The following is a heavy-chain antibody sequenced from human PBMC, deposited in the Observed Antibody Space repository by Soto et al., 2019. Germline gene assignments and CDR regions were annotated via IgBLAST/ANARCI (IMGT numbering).Heavy chain of an antibody. Sequence: EVQLLESGGGLVQPGGSLRLSCTASGFTFSSYAMSWVRQAPGKGLEWVSAISGSGGSTYYADSVKGRFTISRDNSKNTLYLQMNSLRAEDTAVYYCAKSQGGGPDAFDIWGQGTMVTVSS. CDR1: GFTFSSYA. J-gene: IGHJ3*02. D-gene: IGHD3-16*01. V-gene: IGHV3-23*01. CDR2: ISGSGGST. CDR3: AKSQGGGPDAFDI.